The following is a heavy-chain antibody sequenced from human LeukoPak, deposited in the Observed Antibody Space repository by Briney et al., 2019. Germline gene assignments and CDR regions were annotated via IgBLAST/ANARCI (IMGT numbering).Heavy chain of an antibody. CDR3: ARVQQIDYDFWSGYYFGWFDP. D-gene: IGHD3-3*01. CDR1: GGSISSSY. J-gene: IGHJ5*02. V-gene: IGHV4-59*12. CDR2: IYYNGST. Sequence: PSETLSLTCTVSGGSISSSYWSWIRQPPGKGLEWIGYIYYNGSTNYNPSLKSRVTISVDKSKNQFSLKLSSVTAADTAVYYCARVQQIDYDFWSGYYFGWFDPWGQGTLVTVSS.